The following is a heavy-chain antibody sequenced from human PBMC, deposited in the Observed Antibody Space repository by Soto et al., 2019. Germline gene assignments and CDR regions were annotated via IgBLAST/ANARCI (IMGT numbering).Heavy chain of an antibody. CDR2: ISGSGGST. CDR3: AKDFPRASGSYVFDY. CDR1: GFIFSSYD. Sequence: GGSLRLSCAASGFIFSSYDMSWVRQAPGKGLEWVSTISGSGGSTYYADSVKGRFTISRDNSKNTLYLQMNSLRAEETAVYYCAKDFPRASGSYVFDYWGQGTLVTVSS. D-gene: IGHD6-19*01. J-gene: IGHJ4*02. V-gene: IGHV3-23*01.